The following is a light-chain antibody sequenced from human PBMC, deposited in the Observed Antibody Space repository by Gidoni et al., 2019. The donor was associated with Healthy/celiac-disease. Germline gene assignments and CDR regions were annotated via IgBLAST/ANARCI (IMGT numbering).Light chain of an antibody. Sequence: SSELTQHPAVSLAFGQTVRITCQGDSLRSYYASWYQQKPGQAPVLVIYGKNNRPSGIPDRFSGSSSGNTASLTSTGAQAEDEADYYCNSRDSSGNHNWVFGGGTKLTVL. CDR3: NSRDSSGNHNWV. V-gene: IGLV3-19*01. J-gene: IGLJ3*02. CDR1: SLRSYY. CDR2: GKN.